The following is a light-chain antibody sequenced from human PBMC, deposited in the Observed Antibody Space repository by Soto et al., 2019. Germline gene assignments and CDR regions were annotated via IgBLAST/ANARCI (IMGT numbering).Light chain of an antibody. V-gene: IGLV1-44*01. CDR1: SSNIGSNV. Sequence: QSVLTQPPSASGTPGQRVTITCSGSSSNIGSNVVNWYQQVPGTAPILLIYRDNRRPSGVPDRFSGSRSGTSASLAISGLQSEDEADYYCSKWDGSLNGDVFGTGTKPTVL. CDR3: SKWDGSLNGDV. CDR2: RDN. J-gene: IGLJ1*01.